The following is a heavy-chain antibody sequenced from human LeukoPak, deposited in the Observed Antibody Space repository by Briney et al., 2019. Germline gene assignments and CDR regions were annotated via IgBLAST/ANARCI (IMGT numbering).Heavy chain of an antibody. J-gene: IGHJ4*02. CDR2: ISYDGSNK. V-gene: IGHV3-30*04. CDR3: ARGAPRDGYNLADY. CDR1: GFTFSSYA. D-gene: IGHD5-24*01. Sequence: RGSLRLSCAASGFTFSSYAMHWVRQAPGKGLEWVAVISYDGSNKYYADSVKGRFTISRDNSKDTLYLQMNSLRAEDTAVYYCARGAPRDGYNLADYWGQGTLVTVPS.